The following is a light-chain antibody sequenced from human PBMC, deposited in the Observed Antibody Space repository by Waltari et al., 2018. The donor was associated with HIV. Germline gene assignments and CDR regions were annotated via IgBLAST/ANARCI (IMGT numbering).Light chain of an antibody. V-gene: IGLV3-21*02. Sequence: SYVLPQPPSVSVAPGQTATITCGGNNIRANNVHWYQQTPGQAPVLVVYDDTYRPSGIPERFSGSNSGNTATLTISRVEDGDEADYYCQVWDGGSVHVIFGGGTKLTVL. CDR2: DDT. J-gene: IGLJ2*01. CDR3: QVWDGGSVHVI. CDR1: NIRANN.